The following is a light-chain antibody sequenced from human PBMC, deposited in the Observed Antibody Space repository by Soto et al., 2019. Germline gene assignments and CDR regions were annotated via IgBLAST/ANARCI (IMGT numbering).Light chain of an antibody. J-gene: IGLJ1*01. V-gene: IGLV2-14*01. Sequence: QSVLTQPASVSGSPGQSISISCTGTTSDVGGYSYVSWFQHHPGKAPKLIIYEVSNRPSGVSYRFSGPKFGNTASLTISGLQGEDEADYYCNSYTSSSTLVFGTGTKLTVL. CDR3: NSYTSSSTLV. CDR1: TSDVGGYSY. CDR2: EVS.